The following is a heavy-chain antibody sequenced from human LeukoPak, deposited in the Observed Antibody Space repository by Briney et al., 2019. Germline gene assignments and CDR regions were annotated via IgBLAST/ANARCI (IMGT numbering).Heavy chain of an antibody. V-gene: IGHV4-59*01. CDR2: IYYSGST. Sequence: SETLSLTCTVSGGSISSYYWSWIRQPPGKGLEWIGYIYYSGSTNDNPSLKSRVTISVDTSKNQFSLKLSSVTAADTAVYYCARVQMYSRSWTRARAGMDVWGQGTTVTVSS. CDR3: ARVQMYSRSWTRARAGMDV. D-gene: IGHD6-13*01. J-gene: IGHJ6*02. CDR1: GGSISSYY.